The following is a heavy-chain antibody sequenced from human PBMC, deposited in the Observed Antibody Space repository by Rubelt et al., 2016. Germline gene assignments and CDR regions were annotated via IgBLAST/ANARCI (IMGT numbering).Heavy chain of an antibody. CDR3: ARGDCSGGSCFLDY. CDR2: IYYSGST. J-gene: IGHJ4*02. CDR1: GGSISSGGYY. Sequence: QVQLQESGPGLVKPSQTLSLTCTVSGGSISSGGYYWSWIRQHPGKGLEWIGYIYYSGSTYYNPSPYVRVTISVDTSKNQFSLKLSSVTAADTAVYYCARGDCSGGSCFLDYWGQGTLVTVSS. V-gene: IGHV4-31*03. D-gene: IGHD2-15*01.